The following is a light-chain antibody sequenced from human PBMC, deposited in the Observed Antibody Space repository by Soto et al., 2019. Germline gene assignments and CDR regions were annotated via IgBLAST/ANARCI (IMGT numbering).Light chain of an antibody. CDR2: KAS. Sequence: DIQMTQSPSTLSASVGDRVIITCRASQSVSSWLAWYQQKPGKAPNLLIYKASTLKSGVPSRFSGSGSGTEFTLTISSLQADDFATYYWQQYDNDSWTFGQGTKVEIK. CDR3: QQYDNDSWT. V-gene: IGKV1-5*03. J-gene: IGKJ1*01. CDR1: QSVSSW.